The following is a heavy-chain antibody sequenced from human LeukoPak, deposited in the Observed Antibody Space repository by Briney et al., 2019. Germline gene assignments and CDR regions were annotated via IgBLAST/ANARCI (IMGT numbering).Heavy chain of an antibody. CDR3: ARGGSYVAFDY. Sequence: GGSLRLSCAASGFTFSDHYMDWVRQAPGKGLEWVGRIRNKAMSYTTEYAASVKGRFTISRDDSKNSLYLQMNSLKTEDTAVYYCARGGSYVAFDYWGQGTLVTVSS. V-gene: IGHV3-72*01. CDR1: GFTFSDHY. D-gene: IGHD1-26*01. CDR2: IRNKAMSYTT. J-gene: IGHJ4*02.